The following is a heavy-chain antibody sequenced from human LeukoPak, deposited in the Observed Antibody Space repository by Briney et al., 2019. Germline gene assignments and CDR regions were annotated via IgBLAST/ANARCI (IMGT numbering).Heavy chain of an antibody. Sequence: PSETLSLTCTVSGVSISSSNSYWGWIRQPPGKGLEWIGSIYYSGNTYYNASLKSQVSISIDTSKNQFSLKLSSVTAADTAVYYCARHNYGDYFGYWGQGTLVTVSS. D-gene: IGHD4-17*01. V-gene: IGHV4-39*01. CDR3: ARHNYGDYFGY. CDR2: IYYSGNT. J-gene: IGHJ4*02. CDR1: GVSISSSNSY.